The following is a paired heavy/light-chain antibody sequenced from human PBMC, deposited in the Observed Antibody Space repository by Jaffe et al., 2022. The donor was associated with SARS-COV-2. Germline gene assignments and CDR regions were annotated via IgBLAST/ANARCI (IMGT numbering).Light chain of an antibody. CDR3: SSYTSSATLV. CDR2: DVS. J-gene: IGLJ2*01. CDR1: SSDVGGYNY. V-gene: IGLV2-14*03. Sequence: QSALTQPASVSGSPGQSITISCTGTSSDVGGYNYVSWYQQHPGKAPKLMIHDVSNRPSGVSNRFSGSKSGNTASLTISGLQAEDEADYYCSSYTSSATLVFGGGTKLTVL.
Heavy chain of an antibody. CDR1: GFTLGSYW. D-gene: IGHD2-2*01. V-gene: IGHV3-7*03. J-gene: IGHJ6*02. CDR3: ARTRVRIDV. Sequence: EVQLVESGGGLVQPGESLRLSCIGSGFTLGSYWMTWVRQAPGKGLEWVASIKPDGSEKDYVDSVKGRFAISRDNTQNSLFLQLNSLRVEDTAIYYCARTRVRIDVWGRGTTVTVSS. CDR2: IKPDGSEK.